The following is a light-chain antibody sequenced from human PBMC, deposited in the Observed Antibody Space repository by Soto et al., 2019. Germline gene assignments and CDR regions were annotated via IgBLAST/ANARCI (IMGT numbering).Light chain of an antibody. Sequence: QSALTQPPSASGSPGQSVTISCTGTTSDVGGYNYVSWYQQYPGKAPKLMIYEVSKRPSGVPDRFSGSKSGKTASLTVSGLQAEDEADYYCSSYAGSDIWVFGVGTKLTVL. CDR3: SSYAGSDIWV. V-gene: IGLV2-8*01. CDR2: EVS. J-gene: IGLJ3*02. CDR1: TSDVGGYNY.